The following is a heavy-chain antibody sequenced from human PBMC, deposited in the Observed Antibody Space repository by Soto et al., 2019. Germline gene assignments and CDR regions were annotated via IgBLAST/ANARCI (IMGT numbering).Heavy chain of an antibody. J-gene: IGHJ3*02. CDR1: GYTFTSYY. Sequence: ASVKVSCKASGYTFTSYYMHWVRQAPGQGLEWMGIINPSGGSTSYAQTFQGRVTMTRDTSTSTVYMELSSLRSEDTAVYYCATGGTTMVRGVKTHDAFDIWGQGTMVTVSS. D-gene: IGHD3-10*01. CDR3: ATGGTTMVRGVKTHDAFDI. V-gene: IGHV1-46*01. CDR2: INPSGGST.